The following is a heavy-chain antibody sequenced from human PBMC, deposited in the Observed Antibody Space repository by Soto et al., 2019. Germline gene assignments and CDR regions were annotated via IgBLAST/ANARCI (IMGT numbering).Heavy chain of an antibody. CDR1: GASMNTYY. J-gene: IGHJ4*02. V-gene: IGHV4-59*08. Sequence: SETLSLTCAVSGASMNTYYWSWIGQPPGKGLEWIGYFYYSGLTNYNPSLKSRVTISLDTSKNQFSLKLSSVTAADTAVYYCARVSSPDSSGYYYGFDSWGQGTLVTVSS. CDR2: FYYSGLT. D-gene: IGHD3-22*01. CDR3: ARVSSPDSSGYYYGFDS.